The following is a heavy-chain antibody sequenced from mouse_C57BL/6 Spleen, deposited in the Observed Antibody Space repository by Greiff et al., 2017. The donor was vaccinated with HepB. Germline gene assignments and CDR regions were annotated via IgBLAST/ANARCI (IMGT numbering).Heavy chain of an antibody. CDR2: ISYDGSN. Sequence: VQLKESGPGLVKPSQSLSLTCSVTGYSITSGYYWNWIRQFPGNKLEWMGYISYDGSNNYNPSLKNRISITRDTSKNQFFLKLNSVTTEDTATYYCAIEGADDGYYFAYWGQGTLVTVSA. D-gene: IGHD2-3*01. V-gene: IGHV3-6*01. CDR3: AIEGADDGYYFAY. J-gene: IGHJ3*01. CDR1: GYSITSGYY.